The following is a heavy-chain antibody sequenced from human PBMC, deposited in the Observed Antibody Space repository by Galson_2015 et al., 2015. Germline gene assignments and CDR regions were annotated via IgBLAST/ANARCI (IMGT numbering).Heavy chain of an antibody. CDR1: GFTFDDYA. CDR2: ISWNSGSI. J-gene: IGHJ4*02. Sequence: SLRLSCAASGFTFDDYAMHWVRHAPGKGLEWVSGISWNSGSIGYADSVKGRFTISRDNAKNSLYLQMNSLRAEDTALYYCAKGGLNYYGSGVDYWGQGTLVTVSS. D-gene: IGHD3-10*01. CDR3: AKGGLNYYGSGVDY. V-gene: IGHV3-9*01.